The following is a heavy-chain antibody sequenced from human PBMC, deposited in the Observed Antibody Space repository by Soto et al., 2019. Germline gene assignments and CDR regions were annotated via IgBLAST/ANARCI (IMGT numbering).Heavy chain of an antibody. Sequence: SVVDGTSISLGGYRSSKNQPPGKGLEWIGYIYYSGSTYYNPSLKSRVTISVDTSKNQFSLKLSSVTAADSAFYSCDRKRHDGTVLAPWLHGTPVPVSS. J-gene: IGHJ5*02. CDR1: DGTSISLGGY. D-gene: IGHD3-3*01. V-gene: IGHV4-30-4*08. CDR2: IYYSGST. CDR3: DRKRHDGTVLAP.